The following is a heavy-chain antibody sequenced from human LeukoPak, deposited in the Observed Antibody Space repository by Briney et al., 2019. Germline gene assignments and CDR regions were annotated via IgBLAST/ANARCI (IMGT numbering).Heavy chain of an antibody. Sequence: SETLSLTCSVSGGSISGYYWSWIRQPPGKGLEWIGYIYYSGITNYTPSLKSRVTISVDTSKNQFSLKLSSVTAADTAVYYCARLRSGSSGYYSMDVWGQGTTVTVSS. V-gene: IGHV4-59*08. CDR3: ARLRSGSSGYYSMDV. CDR2: IYYSGIT. J-gene: IGHJ6*02. CDR1: GGSISGYY. D-gene: IGHD3-22*01.